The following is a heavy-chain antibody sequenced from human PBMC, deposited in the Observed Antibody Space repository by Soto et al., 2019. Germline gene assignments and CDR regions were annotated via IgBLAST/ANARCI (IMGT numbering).Heavy chain of an antibody. J-gene: IGHJ6*02. CDR1: GYSFTSYW. Sequence: PGESLKISCKGSGYSFTSYWIGWVRQMPGKGLEWMGIIYPGDSDTRYSPSFQGQVTISADKSISTAYLQWSSLKASDTAMYYCARHLGRAYCGGDCYPYYYYGMDVWGQGTTVTVSS. CDR2: IYPGDSDT. CDR3: ARHLGRAYCGGDCYPYYYYGMDV. V-gene: IGHV5-51*01. D-gene: IGHD2-21*02.